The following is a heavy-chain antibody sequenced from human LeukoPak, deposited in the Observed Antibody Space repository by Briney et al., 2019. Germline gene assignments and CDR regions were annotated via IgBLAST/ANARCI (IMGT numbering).Heavy chain of an antibody. CDR2: IRYDGTNT. CDR1: RFTFSSYA. Sequence: GGSLRPSCTASRFTFSSYAMHWVRQAPGKGLEWLAFIRYDGTNTSYADSVEGRFTMSRDNSENTLYLQMNTLTIEDTAVYYCAKLAELVVTNNWFDPWGQGTLVTVSS. V-gene: IGHV3-30*02. D-gene: IGHD2-15*01. J-gene: IGHJ5*02. CDR3: AKLAELVVTNNWFDP.